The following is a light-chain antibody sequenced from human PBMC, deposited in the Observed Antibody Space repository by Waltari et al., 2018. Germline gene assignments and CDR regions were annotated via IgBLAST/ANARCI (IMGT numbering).Light chain of an antibody. CDR3: LQYYTSPQT. V-gene: IGKV4-1*01. CDR2: WAS. J-gene: IGKJ2*01. Sequence: DIVMTQSPDSLAVSLGERDTINCKSSQSVLYSSNNKNYLAWYQQKPGQPPKLLISWASTRESGVPGRFSGSGSGTDFTLTISSLQAEDVAVYFCLQYYTSPQTFGQGTRLEI. CDR1: QSVLYSSNNKNY.